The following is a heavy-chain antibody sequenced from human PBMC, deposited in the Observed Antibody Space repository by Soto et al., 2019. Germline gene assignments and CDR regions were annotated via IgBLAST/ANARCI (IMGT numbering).Heavy chain of an antibody. CDR1: GFTFSNHV. D-gene: IGHD3-3*01. J-gene: IGHJ4*02. CDR3: ANVPEYNFWSGYRYYFDY. V-gene: IGHV3-23*01. CDR2: INGGGGST. Sequence: GGSLRLSCAASGFTFSNHVMNWVRQAPGKGLEWVSAINGGGGSTFYADSVKGRFTISRDNSKNTLYLQMHSLRADDTAVYYCANVPEYNFWSGYRYYFDYWGQGALVTVSS.